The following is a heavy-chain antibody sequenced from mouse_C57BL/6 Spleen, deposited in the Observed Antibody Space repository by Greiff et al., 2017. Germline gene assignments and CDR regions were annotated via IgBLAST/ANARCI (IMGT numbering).Heavy chain of an antibody. CDR1: GFTFSSYA. CDR3: AREGYGSSSFDY. D-gene: IGHD1-1*01. V-gene: IGHV5-4*01. CDR2: ISDGGSYT. J-gene: IGHJ2*01. Sequence: EVHLVESGGGLVKPGGSLKLSCAASGFTFSSYAMSWVRQTPEKRLEWVATISDGGSYTYYPDNVKGRFTISRDNAKNNLYLQMSHLKSEDTAMYYCAREGYGSSSFDYWGQGTTLTVSS.